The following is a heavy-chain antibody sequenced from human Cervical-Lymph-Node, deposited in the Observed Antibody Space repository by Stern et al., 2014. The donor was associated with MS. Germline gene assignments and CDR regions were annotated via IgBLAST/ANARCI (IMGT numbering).Heavy chain of an antibody. J-gene: IGHJ5*02. CDR3: AREEQQLVHGNWFDP. CDR1: SYSIRSGYY. V-gene: IGHV4-38-2*02. D-gene: IGHD6-13*01. CDR2: IYHRGST. Sequence: QLQESGPGLVKPSETLSLTCTVSSYSIRSGYYWGWIRQPPGKGLEWIGTIYHRGSTYYNPSLKGRVPIYVDKSKNQFSLKLISVTAADTAMYYCAREEQQLVHGNWFDPWGQGTLVTVSS.